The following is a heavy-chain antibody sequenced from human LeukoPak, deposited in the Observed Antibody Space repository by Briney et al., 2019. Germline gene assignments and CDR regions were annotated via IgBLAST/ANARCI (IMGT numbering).Heavy chain of an antibody. CDR3: ARGYYGSGSYYMGNY. D-gene: IGHD3-10*01. CDR2: IWYDGSNK. CDR1: GFTFSSYA. V-gene: IGHV3-33*01. J-gene: IGHJ4*02. Sequence: GGSLRLSCAASGFTFSSYAMHWVRQAPGKGLEWVAVIWYDGSNKYYADSVKGRFTISRDNSKNTLYLQMNSLRVEDSALYYCARGYYGSGSYYMGNYWGQGTLVAVSS.